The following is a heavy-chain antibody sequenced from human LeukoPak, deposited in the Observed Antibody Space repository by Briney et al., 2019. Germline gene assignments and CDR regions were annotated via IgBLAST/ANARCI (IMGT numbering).Heavy chain of an antibody. V-gene: IGHV1-2*02. CDR1: GYTFTGYY. D-gene: IGHD3-22*01. CDR3: ARGGVYYYDSSGYY. CDR2: INPNSGGT. Sequence: ASVKVSCKASGYTFTGYYMHWVRQAPGQGLEWMGWINPNSGGTNYAQKLQGRVTMTRDTSISTAYMELSRLRSDDTAVYYCARGGVYYYDSSGYYWGQGTLVTVSS. J-gene: IGHJ4*02.